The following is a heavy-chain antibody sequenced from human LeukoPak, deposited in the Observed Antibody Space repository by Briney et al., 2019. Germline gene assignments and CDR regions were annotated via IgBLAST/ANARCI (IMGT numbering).Heavy chain of an antibody. Sequence: GGSLRLSCAASGFTFSSYSMNWVRQAPGKGLEWVSYISSSSSTIYYADSVKGRFTISRDNAKNSLYLQMNSLRAEDTAVYYCARETYCGGDCGAFDIWGQGTMVTVSS. CDR3: ARETYCGGDCGAFDI. D-gene: IGHD2-21*02. J-gene: IGHJ3*02. V-gene: IGHV3-48*01. CDR1: GFTFSSYS. CDR2: ISSSSSTI.